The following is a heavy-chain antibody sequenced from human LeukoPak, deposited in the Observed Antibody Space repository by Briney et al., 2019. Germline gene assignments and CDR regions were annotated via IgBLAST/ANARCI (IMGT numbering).Heavy chain of an antibody. CDR3: AKKYSYFDS. Sequence: GGSLRLSCTGSGFTFRIYAMSWVRQAPGKGLEWVSSISASENTTFYADSVKGRFTISRDNSQNTLYLQMNSLRADDTAVYYCAKKYSYFDSWGQGTLVTVSS. D-gene: IGHD2/OR15-2a*01. CDR2: ISASENTT. V-gene: IGHV3-23*01. CDR1: GFTFRIYA. J-gene: IGHJ4*02.